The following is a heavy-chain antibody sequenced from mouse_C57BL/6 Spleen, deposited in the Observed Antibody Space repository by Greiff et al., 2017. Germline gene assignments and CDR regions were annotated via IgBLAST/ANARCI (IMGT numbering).Heavy chain of an antibody. V-gene: IGHV5-12*01. CDR1: GFTFSDYY. CDR2: ISNGGGST. CDR3: ARLNTDPMDY. J-gene: IGHJ4*01. Sequence: EVQRVESGGGLVQPGGSLKLSCAASGFTFSDYYMYWVRQTPEKRLEWVAYISNGGGSTYYPDTVKGRFTISRDNAKNTLYLQMSRLKSEDTAMYYCARLNTDPMDYWGQGTSVTVSS.